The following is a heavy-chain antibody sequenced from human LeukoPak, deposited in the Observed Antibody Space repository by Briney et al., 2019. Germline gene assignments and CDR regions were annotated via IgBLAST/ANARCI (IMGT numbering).Heavy chain of an antibody. CDR2: IYSGGST. J-gene: IGHJ4*02. V-gene: IGHV3-53*01. D-gene: IGHD4-23*01. CDR1: GFTVSSNY. CDR3: ASTDYGGNSDY. Sequence: GGSLRLSCAASGFTVSSNYMSWVRQAPGKGLEWVSVIYSGGSTYYADSVKGRFIISKDNSKNTLYLQMNSLRAEDTAVYYCASTDYGGNSDYWGQGTLVTVSS.